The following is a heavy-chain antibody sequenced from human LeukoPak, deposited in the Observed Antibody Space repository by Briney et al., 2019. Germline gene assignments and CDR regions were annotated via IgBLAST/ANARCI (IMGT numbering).Heavy chain of an antibody. CDR1: GFTFSSYS. CDR3: AKGALQTRNWYFAL. J-gene: IGHJ2*01. D-gene: IGHD3-16*02. CDR2: ISYDGSNK. V-gene: IGHV3-30*18. Sequence: PGRSLRLSCAASGFTFSSYSIHWVRQAPGKGLEWVAVISYDGSNKYYADSVKGRFTNSRDNSKNTLYLEMNSLRTEDTAVYYCAKGALQTRNWYFALWGRGTLVTVSS.